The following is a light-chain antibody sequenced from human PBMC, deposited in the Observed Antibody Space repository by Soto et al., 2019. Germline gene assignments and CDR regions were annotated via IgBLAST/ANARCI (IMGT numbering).Light chain of an antibody. CDR2: AAV. CDR1: QSISSY. CDR3: QQSDSTPQT. V-gene: IGKV1-39*01. Sequence: DIQMTQSPFSLSASVGDRVTITCRASQSISSYLNWYQQKPGKPPKLLIYAAVSLQSGIPARFSAYGSGTDFTLTISSLQPEDFATYYCQQSDSTPQTFGQGTKVDIK. J-gene: IGKJ1*01.